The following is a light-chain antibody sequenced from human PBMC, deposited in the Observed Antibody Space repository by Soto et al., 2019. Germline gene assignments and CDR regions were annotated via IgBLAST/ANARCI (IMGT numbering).Light chain of an antibody. CDR2: KAS. V-gene: IGKV1-5*03. CDR1: QTISSW. Sequence: DIQMTQSPSTLSGSVGDRVTITCRASQTISSWLAWYQQKPGKAPKLLIYKASTLKSGVPSRFSGSGSGTEFTLTISSLQPDDFATDYCQPYNSYSEAFGQGTKV. J-gene: IGKJ1*01. CDR3: QPYNSYSEA.